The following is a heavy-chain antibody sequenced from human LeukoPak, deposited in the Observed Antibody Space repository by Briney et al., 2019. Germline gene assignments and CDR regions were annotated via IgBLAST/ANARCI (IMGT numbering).Heavy chain of an antibody. CDR3: ARDGGSGSRHFDY. J-gene: IGHJ4*02. CDR2: IYHSGST. Sequence: SQTLSLTCAVSGGSISSGGYSWSWIRQPPGKGLEWIGYIYHSGSTYYNPSLKSRVTISVDRSKNQFSLKLSSVTAADTAVYYCARDGGSGSRHFDYWGQGTLVTVSS. D-gene: IGHD3-10*01. CDR1: GGSISSGGYS. V-gene: IGHV4-30-2*01.